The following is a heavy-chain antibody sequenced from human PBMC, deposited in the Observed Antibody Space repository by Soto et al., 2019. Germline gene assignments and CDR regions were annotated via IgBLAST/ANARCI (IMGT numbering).Heavy chain of an antibody. CDR3: GGDLRDWDSGSYSYDY. Sequence: EVQLVESGGGLVQPGGSLRLSCAASGFTFSSYWMSWVRQAPGKGLEWVANIKQDGGEKNYVDSVKGRFTISRDNAKKXLYLQMNSLRAEDTAVYYCGGDLRDWDSGSYSYDYWGQGTLVTVSS. D-gene: IGHD1-26*01. CDR1: GFTFSSYW. J-gene: IGHJ4*02. V-gene: IGHV3-7*04. CDR2: IKQDGGEK.